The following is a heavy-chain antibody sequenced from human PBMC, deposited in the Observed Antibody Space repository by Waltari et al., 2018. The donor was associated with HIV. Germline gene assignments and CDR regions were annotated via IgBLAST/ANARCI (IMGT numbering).Heavy chain of an antibody. CDR2: VYYGGKT. CDR1: GVPLTSKNYY. Sequence: QLQESGPALVKPSETLSLSCSVSGVPLTSKNYYWGWVRPSPGKRLDWIASVYYGGKTYNNPSLKSRLSLSLDTSKNRLSLNVTSVTAADTAVYYCARHSGPYVHFFDLWGRGTLVTVTS. CDR3: ARHSGPYVHFFDL. V-gene: IGHV4-39*01. D-gene: IGHD3-16*01. J-gene: IGHJ2*01.